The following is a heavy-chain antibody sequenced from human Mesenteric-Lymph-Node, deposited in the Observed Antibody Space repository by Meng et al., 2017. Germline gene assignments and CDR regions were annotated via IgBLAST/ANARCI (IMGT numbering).Heavy chain of an antibody. CDR3: GSGSREKGYNF. V-gene: IGHV3-23*01. J-gene: IGHJ4*02. D-gene: IGHD3-10*01. CDR1: EFTFSSNT. CDR2: ISGSGGET. Sequence: GESLKISCAASEFTFSSNTMTWVRQAPGRGLEWVSIISGSGGETYYADSVKGRFIISRDNSKNTLYLQLNSLRAEDTAVFYCGSGSREKGYNFWGQGTLVTVSS.